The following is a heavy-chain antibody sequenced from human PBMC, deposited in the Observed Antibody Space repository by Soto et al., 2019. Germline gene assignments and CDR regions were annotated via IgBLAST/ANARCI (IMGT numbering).Heavy chain of an antibody. CDR1: GLTFSSSA. J-gene: IGHJ6*02. D-gene: IGHD6-6*01. CDR3: AASSDFRFYYADMDV. Sequence: QMQLVQSVPEVKKPGTSVKLSCKASGLTFSSSAVRWVRQSRGQRLEWIGWIVAGSGDTKYAQGFHERVTFSRDMSTDTAYMELSSLRSDDTGVYYCAASSDFRFYYADMDVWGQGTTVTVSS. CDR2: IVAGSGDT. V-gene: IGHV1-58*01.